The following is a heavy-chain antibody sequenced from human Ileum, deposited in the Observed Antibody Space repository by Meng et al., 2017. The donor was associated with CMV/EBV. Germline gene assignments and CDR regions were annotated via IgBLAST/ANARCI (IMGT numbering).Heavy chain of an antibody. J-gene: IGHJ4*02. D-gene: IGHD3-3*01. CDR3: ARAGSGYYDY. CDR1: GFTFSSYA. V-gene: IGHV3-64*02. Sequence: GESLKISCAASGFTFSSYAMQWVRHAPGKGLEYVSAISSDGGSTYYADSVKGRFTISRDNSKNTLDLQMDSLRAEDMAVYYCARAGSGYYDYWGRGTLVTV. CDR2: ISSDGGST.